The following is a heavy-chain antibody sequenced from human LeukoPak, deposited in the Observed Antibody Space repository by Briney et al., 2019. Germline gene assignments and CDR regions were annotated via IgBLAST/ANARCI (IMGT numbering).Heavy chain of an antibody. J-gene: IGHJ4*01. D-gene: IGHD4-17*01. CDR3: AADYGDYVSPSD. V-gene: IGHV3-30*04. CDR2: SSYDGTNK. CDR1: GFNFRDSA. Sequence: GTSLRLSCAASGFNFRDSAMRWVRQPPGKGLEGVAVSSYDGTNKYYADSVNGRFTISRDNSKNTLFLQMNNLRLEDTAVYYCAADYGDYVSPSDWGQGSLVIVSS.